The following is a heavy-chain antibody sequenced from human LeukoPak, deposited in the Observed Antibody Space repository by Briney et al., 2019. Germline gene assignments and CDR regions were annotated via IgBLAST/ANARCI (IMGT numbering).Heavy chain of an antibody. J-gene: IGHJ4*02. Sequence: ASVKVSCKTSGYTFTNYGINWVRQAPGQGLEWIGWITTYNGDTNYAQKLQGRVTMTTDTSTSTAYMELRSLRSDDTAVYYCARGSSYGFSMGYWGQGTLVTVSS. V-gene: IGHV1-18*01. CDR1: GYTFTNYG. D-gene: IGHD5-18*01. CDR2: ITTYNGDT. CDR3: ARGSSYGFSMGY.